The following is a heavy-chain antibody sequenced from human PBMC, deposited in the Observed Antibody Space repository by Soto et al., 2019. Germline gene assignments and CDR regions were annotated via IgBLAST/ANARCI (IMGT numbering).Heavy chain of an antibody. CDR2: VSGHSRSI. Sequence: DVQLLESGGGLVQPGGSLRLTCAASGFTLSNYAMSWVRQAPGKGLEWVSVVSGHSRSIYYADSVRGRFTISRDNSKNTLYLQMKSLKVEDTAVYHCAKTNPSRANTSGGNDWFDPWGQGTLVTVSS. CDR1: GFTLSNYA. V-gene: IGHV3-23*01. D-gene: IGHD6-19*01. J-gene: IGHJ5*02. CDR3: AKTNPSRANTSGGNDWFDP.